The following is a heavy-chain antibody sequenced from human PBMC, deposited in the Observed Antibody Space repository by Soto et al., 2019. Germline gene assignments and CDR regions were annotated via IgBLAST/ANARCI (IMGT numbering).Heavy chain of an antibody. CDR2: IYHSGST. CDR3: ARVPDR. J-gene: IGHJ5*02. D-gene: IGHD2-2*01. CDR1: GGSISSGGYS. Sequence: SETLSLTCAVSGGSISSGGYSWSWIRQPPGKGLEWIGYIYHSGSTYYNPSLKSRVTIAVDRSKNQFSLKLSSVTAADTAVYYCARVPDRWGQGTLVTVSS. V-gene: IGHV4-30-2*01.